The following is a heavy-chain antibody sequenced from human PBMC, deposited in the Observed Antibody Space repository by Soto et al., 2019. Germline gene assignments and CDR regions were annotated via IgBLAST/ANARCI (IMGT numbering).Heavy chain of an antibody. CDR1: GYSFTSYW. CDR2: IYPGDSDT. CDR3: ARHPDCGGDCYSRYNGMDV. D-gene: IGHD2-21*02. Sequence: GESLKISCKGSGYSFTSYWIGWVRQMPGKGLEWMGIIYPGDSDTRYSPSFQGQVTISADKSISTAYLQWSSLKASDTAMYYCARHPDCGGDCYSRYNGMDVWGQGTTVTVFS. V-gene: IGHV5-51*01. J-gene: IGHJ6*02.